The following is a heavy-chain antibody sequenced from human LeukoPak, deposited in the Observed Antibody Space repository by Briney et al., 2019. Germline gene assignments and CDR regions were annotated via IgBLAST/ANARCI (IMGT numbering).Heavy chain of an antibody. Sequence: PSETLSLTCTVSGVSISSYYWSWIRQPPGKGLEWIGYIHTSGSTNYNPSLKSRFTISVDTSKTQFSLKLSSVTAADTAVYYCARRRMLGVSGGCCWFDPWGQGTLVTVSS. V-gene: IGHV4-4*09. CDR2: IHTSGST. D-gene: IGHD3-16*01. J-gene: IGHJ5*02. CDR3: ARRRMLGVSGGCCWFDP. CDR1: GVSISSYY.